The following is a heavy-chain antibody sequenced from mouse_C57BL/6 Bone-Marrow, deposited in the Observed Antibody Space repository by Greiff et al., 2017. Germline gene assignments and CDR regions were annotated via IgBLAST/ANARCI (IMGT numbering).Heavy chain of an antibody. Sequence: EVKLMESGGGLVQPGGSLKLSCAASGFTFSDYYMYWVRQTPEKRLEWVAYISNGGGSTYYPDTVKGRFTISSDNAKNTLYLQMSLLKSEDTAMYYCARLFYNGSSPYAMDYWGQGTSVTVSS. V-gene: IGHV5-12*01. CDR1: GFTFSDYY. CDR3: ARLFYNGSSPYAMDY. CDR2: ISNGGGST. D-gene: IGHD1-1*01. J-gene: IGHJ4*01.